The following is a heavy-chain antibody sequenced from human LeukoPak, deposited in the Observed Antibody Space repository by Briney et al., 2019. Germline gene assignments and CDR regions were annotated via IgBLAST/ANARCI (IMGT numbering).Heavy chain of an antibody. CDR1: GFTFGKYW. V-gene: IGHV3-7*01. Sequence: PGGSLRLSCVASGFTFGKYWMSWVRQAPGKGLEWVANIKLDGSEKNYVDSVKGRFTISRDNAKNSLYLQMNSLRAEDTAVYYCAVDYDYWSGFFSGSRMTPKRGGQGTLVTVSS. J-gene: IGHJ4*02. D-gene: IGHD3-3*01. CDR2: IKLDGSEK. CDR3: AVDYDYWSGFFSGSRMTPKR.